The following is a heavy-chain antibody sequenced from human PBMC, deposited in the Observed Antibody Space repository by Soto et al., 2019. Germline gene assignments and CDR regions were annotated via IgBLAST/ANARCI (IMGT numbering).Heavy chain of an antibody. CDR1: GFTFSSYE. V-gene: IGHV3-48*03. D-gene: IGHD5-18*01. CDR2: ISSSGSTI. CDR3: ARAAVDTAMALSDLDY. Sequence: PGGSLRLSCAASGFTFSSYEMNWVRQAPGKGLEWVSYISSSGSTIYYADSVKGRFTISRDNAKNSLYLQMNSLRAEDTAVYYCARAAVDTAMALSDLDYWGQGTLVTVSS. J-gene: IGHJ4*02.